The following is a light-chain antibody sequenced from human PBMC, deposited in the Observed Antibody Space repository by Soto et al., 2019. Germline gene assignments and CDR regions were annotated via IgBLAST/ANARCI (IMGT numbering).Light chain of an antibody. J-gene: IGKJ3*01. V-gene: IGKV1-5*01. CDR1: QSISRS. CDR2: DAS. CDR3: QQYSSFLFT. Sequence: DIQMTQSPSTLSASVGDRVTITCRASQSISRSLAWHQQKPGKAPNLLIFDASSLESGVPSRFSGSGFGTEFTLTTISLHPDDFATDYCQQYSSFLFTFGPGTTVDIK.